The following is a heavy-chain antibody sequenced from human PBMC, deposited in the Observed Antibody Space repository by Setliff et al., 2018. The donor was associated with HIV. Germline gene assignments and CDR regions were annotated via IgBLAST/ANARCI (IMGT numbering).Heavy chain of an antibody. J-gene: IGHJ4*02. V-gene: IGHV3-23*01. CDR2: ILSTGERT. Sequence: PGGSLRLSCAASGFTFSSYSMNWVRRAPGKGLEWVSAILSTGERTFYADSVKGRFTISRDNSKNTVYLQMNSLRAEDTAEYYCAKELAASGLGYFDSWGRGILVTVSS. CDR1: GFTFSSYS. CDR3: AKELAASGLGYFDS. D-gene: IGHD3-22*01.